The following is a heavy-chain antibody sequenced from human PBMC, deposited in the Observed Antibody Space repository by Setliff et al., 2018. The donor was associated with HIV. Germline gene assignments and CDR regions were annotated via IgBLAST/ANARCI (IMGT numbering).Heavy chain of an antibody. CDR1: GGSISSGDYY. D-gene: IGHD1-26*01. Sequence: SETLSLTCTVSGGSISSGDYYWSWIRQPPGKGLEWIGYIYYSGSTYYNPSLKSRVTISVDTSKNQFSLKLSSVTAADTAVYYCARETSGSYYGEYYFDYWGQGTQVTVSS. J-gene: IGHJ4*02. V-gene: IGHV4-30-4*08. CDR2: IYYSGST. CDR3: ARETSGSYYGEYYFDY.